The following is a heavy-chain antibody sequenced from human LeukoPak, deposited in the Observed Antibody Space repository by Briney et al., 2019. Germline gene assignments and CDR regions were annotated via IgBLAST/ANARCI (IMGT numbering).Heavy chain of an antibody. V-gene: IGHV4-59*08. CDR3: ARRPATEGGYFDY. D-gene: IGHD2-2*01. CDR2: IYYNGST. J-gene: IGHJ4*02. Sequence: PSETLSLTCTVSGGSISSYYWSWIRQPPGKGLEWIGYIYYNGSTNYNPSLKSRVTISVDTSKNQFSLKLSSVTAADTAVYYCARRPATEGGYFDYWGQGTLVTVSS. CDR1: GGSISSYY.